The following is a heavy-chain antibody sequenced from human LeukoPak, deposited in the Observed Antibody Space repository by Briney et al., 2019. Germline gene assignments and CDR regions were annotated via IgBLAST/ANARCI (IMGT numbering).Heavy chain of an antibody. CDR3: ARIRVSSKPYYFYVMDV. CDR1: GFTFSTYN. V-gene: IGHV3-21*06. Sequence: GGSLRLSCAASGFTFSTYNMNWVRQAPGKGLEWVSSTSSSSRYIYYADSVKGRFTISRDNAKNSLYLQMNSLRAEDTAVYYCARIRVSSKPYYFYVMDVWGQATTVTVSS. J-gene: IGHJ6*02. D-gene: IGHD2-2*01. CDR2: TSSSSRYI.